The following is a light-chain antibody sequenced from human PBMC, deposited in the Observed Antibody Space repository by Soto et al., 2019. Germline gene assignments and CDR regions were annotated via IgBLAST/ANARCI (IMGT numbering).Light chain of an antibody. CDR3: QSYDSSLSGSV. CDR1: SSNIGAGYD. CDR2: GNS. Sequence: QSVLTQSPSVSGAPGQRVTISCTGSSSNIGAGYDVHWYQQLPGTAPKLLIYGNSHRPSGVPDRFSGSKSGTSASLAITGLHAEDEADYYCQSYDSSLSGSVFGGGTKLTVL. V-gene: IGLV1-40*01. J-gene: IGLJ3*02.